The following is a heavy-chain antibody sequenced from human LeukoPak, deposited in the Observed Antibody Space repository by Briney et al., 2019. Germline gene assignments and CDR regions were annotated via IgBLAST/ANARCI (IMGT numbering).Heavy chain of an antibody. J-gene: IGHJ4*02. D-gene: IGHD1-1*01. CDR1: GGSINFYY. V-gene: IGHV4-59*01. CDR3: ARIQLLTHFDY. Sequence: SETLSLTCTVSGGSINFYYWSWIRQPPGKGLEWIGNIYYSGSTNYNPSLKSRVTISVDTAKNQFSLRLSSVTAADTAVYFCARIQLLTHFDYWGQGTLVTVSS. CDR2: IYYSGST.